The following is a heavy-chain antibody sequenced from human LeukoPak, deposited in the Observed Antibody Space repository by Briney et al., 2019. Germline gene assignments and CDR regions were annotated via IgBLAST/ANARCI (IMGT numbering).Heavy chain of an antibody. CDR3: ARDGYPSAFDY. CDR1: GYTFTSYD. J-gene: IGHJ4*02. D-gene: IGHD5-24*01. Sequence: ASVKISCKASGYTFTSYDINWVRQATGQGLEWMGWMNPNSGNTGYAQKFQGRVTITRNTSISTAYMELSSLRSEDTAVYYCARDGYPSAFDYWGQGTLVTVSS. CDR2: MNPNSGNT. V-gene: IGHV1-8*03.